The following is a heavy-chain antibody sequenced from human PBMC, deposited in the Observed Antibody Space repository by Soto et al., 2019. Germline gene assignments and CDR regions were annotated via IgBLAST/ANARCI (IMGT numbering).Heavy chain of an antibody. Sequence: QVQLVQSGAEVKKPGSSVKVSCKASGGTFSSYAISWVRQAPGQGLEWMGGIIPIFGTANYAQKFQGRVTIPADESQSTAYMELSSLRSEDTAVYYCARDRGYYDSSGYPDAFDIWGQGTMVTVSS. V-gene: IGHV1-69*12. CDR2: IIPIFGTA. J-gene: IGHJ3*02. CDR1: GGTFSSYA. CDR3: ARDRGYYDSSGYPDAFDI. D-gene: IGHD3-22*01.